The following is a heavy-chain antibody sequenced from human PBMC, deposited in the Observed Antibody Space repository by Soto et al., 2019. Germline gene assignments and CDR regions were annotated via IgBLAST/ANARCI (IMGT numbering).Heavy chain of an antibody. J-gene: IGHJ5*02. Sequence: SLRLSCAASGFTFSDYYISWIRQAPGKGLEWVSGISWNSGSIGYADSVKGRFTISRDNAKNSLYLQMNSLRAEDTALYYCAKDMVQAPFDPWGQGTLVTVSS. CDR1: GFTFSDYY. D-gene: IGHD3-10*01. V-gene: IGHV3-9*01. CDR3: AKDMVQAPFDP. CDR2: ISWNSGSI.